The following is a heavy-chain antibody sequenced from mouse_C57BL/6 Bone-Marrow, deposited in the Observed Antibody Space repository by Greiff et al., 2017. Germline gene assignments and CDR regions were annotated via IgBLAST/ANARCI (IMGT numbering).Heavy chain of an antibody. CDR2: INPYNGGT. J-gene: IGHJ4*01. Sequence: VQLQQSGPVLVKPGASVKMSCKASGYTFTDYYMNWVKQSHGKSLEWIGVINPYNGGTSYNQKFKGNATLTVDKSSSTAYMELNSLTSEDSAVYYCALYYGKGYYAMDYWGQGTSVTVSS. D-gene: IGHD2-1*01. V-gene: IGHV1-19*01. CDR3: ALYYGKGYYAMDY. CDR1: GYTFTDYY.